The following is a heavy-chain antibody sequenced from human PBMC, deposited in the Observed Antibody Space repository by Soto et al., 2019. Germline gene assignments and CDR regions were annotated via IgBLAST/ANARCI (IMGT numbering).Heavy chain of an antibody. CDR2: IWYDGSNK. D-gene: IGHD3-10*01. V-gene: IGHV3-33*01. CDR1: GFTFSSYG. CDR3: ARDSGEGYYYGSGSHNDY. Sequence: PGGSLRLSCAASGFTFSSYGMHWVRQAPGKGLEWVAVIWYDGSNKYYADSVEGRFTISRDNSKNTLYLQMNSLRAEDTAVYYCARDSGEGYYYGSGSHNDYWGQGTLVTVSS. J-gene: IGHJ4*02.